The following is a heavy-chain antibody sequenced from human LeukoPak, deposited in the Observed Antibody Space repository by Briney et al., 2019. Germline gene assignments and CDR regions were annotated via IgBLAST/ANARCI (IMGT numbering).Heavy chain of an antibody. CDR3: ARGPDPVVRGPRRAFDL. CDR1: GFTFTYYA. D-gene: IGHD3-10*01. J-gene: IGHJ3*01. CDR2: VSNDGSNQ. V-gene: IGHV3-30-3*01. Sequence: PGGSLRLSCAASGFTFTYYAMHWVRQAPGKGLEWVSVVSNDGSNQDYTDSVKGRFIISRDDSKSTAYLQMNSLRVDDTAMYYCARGPDPVVRGPRRAFDLRGQGTMVTVSS.